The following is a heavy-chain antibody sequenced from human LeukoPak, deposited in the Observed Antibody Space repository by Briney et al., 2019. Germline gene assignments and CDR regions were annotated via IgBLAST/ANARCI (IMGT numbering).Heavy chain of an antibody. Sequence: SETLSLTCSVSGGSISSHYWIWFRQPPGKGLEWIGHRHDSGSSNYNPSLKSRVTISIDTSKNQFSLKLNSVTAADTATYFCARHAIMISLSTYNWVDPWGQGTLVTVSS. D-gene: IGHD3/OR15-3a*01. CDR1: GGSISSHY. CDR3: ARHAIMISLSTYNWVDP. V-gene: IGHV4-59*08. CDR2: RHDSGSS. J-gene: IGHJ5*02.